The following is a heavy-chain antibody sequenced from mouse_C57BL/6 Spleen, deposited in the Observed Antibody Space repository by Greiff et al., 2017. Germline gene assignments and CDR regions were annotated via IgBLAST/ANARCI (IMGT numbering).Heavy chain of an antibody. Sequence: VQLQQSGAELVRPGASVKLSCTASGFNIKDDYMHWVKQRPEQGLEWIGWIDPENGDTEYASKFQGKATITADTSSNTAYLQLSSLTSEDTAVYYCTITTVSATGVWGTGTTVTVSS. CDR1: GFNIKDDY. J-gene: IGHJ1*03. V-gene: IGHV14-4*01. CDR3: TITTVSATGV. D-gene: IGHD1-1*01. CDR2: IDPENGDT.